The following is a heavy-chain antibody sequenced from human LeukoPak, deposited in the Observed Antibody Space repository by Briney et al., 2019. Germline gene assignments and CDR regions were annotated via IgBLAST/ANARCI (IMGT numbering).Heavy chain of an antibody. CDR2: ISGSGGST. Sequence: GGSLRLSCAASGFTFSSYAMSWVRQAPGKGLEWVSAISGSGGSTYYADSVKGRFTISRDNSKNTLYLQMNSLRAEDTAVYYCAKAYSYYGSGSLYYGMDVWGQGTTVTVSS. CDR3: AKAYSYYGSGSLYYGMDV. CDR1: GFTFSSYA. V-gene: IGHV3-23*01. D-gene: IGHD3-10*01. J-gene: IGHJ6*02.